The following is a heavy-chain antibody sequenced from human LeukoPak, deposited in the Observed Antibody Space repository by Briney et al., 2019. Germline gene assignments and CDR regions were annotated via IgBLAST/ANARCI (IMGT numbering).Heavy chain of an antibody. D-gene: IGHD6-19*01. Sequence: GRSLRLSCAASGFTFDSYAMHWVRQAPGKGLEWVAVISYDGNNKDYEDSVKGRFTISRDNSKNTVHLHMNSPRTEDTAVYFCAKDRVGEGVAAIDYWGQGTLVTVSS. CDR3: AKDRVGEGVAAIDY. V-gene: IGHV3-30*18. CDR2: ISYDGNNK. CDR1: GFTFDSYA. J-gene: IGHJ4*02.